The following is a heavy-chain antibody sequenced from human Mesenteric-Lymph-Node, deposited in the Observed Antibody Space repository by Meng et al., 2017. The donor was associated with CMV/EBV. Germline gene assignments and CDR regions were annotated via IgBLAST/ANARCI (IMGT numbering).Heavy chain of an antibody. CDR2: VIPIFGKP. CDR3: ARGRGSRLWSFYVLEY. Sequence: SGDTFSDSPISWVRQAPGQGLEWMGGVIPIFGKPDYALRFQGRVTITTDESTSTAYMELSSLRSEDTGMYYCARGRGSRLWSFYVLEYWGLGTLVTVSS. CDR1: GDTFSDSP. V-gene: IGHV1-69*05. D-gene: IGHD2/OR15-2a*01. J-gene: IGHJ4*01.